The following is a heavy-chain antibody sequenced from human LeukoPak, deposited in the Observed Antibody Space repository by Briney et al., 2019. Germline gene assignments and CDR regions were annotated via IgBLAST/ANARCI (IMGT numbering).Heavy chain of an antibody. Sequence: ASVKVSCKASRYIFTTYAMHWVRQAPGQRLEWMGWINAGNGNTKYSQKFQGRVTITRDTSASTAYMELSSLRSEDTAVYYCARFRYDLSAFDIWGQGTMVTVSS. CDR1: RYIFTTYA. CDR3: ARFRYDLSAFDI. J-gene: IGHJ3*02. V-gene: IGHV1-3*01. CDR2: INAGNGNT. D-gene: IGHD2-15*01.